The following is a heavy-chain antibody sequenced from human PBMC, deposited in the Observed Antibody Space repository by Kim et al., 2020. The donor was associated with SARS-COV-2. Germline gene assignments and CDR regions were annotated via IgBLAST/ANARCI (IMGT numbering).Heavy chain of an antibody. CDR3: AKDLNYYDSSA. J-gene: IGHJ5*02. Sequence: IGYADSVKGRFTISRDNAKNSLYLQMNSLRAEDTALYYCAKDLNYYDSSAWCQGTLVTVSS. CDR2: I. V-gene: IGHV3-9*01. D-gene: IGHD3-22*01.